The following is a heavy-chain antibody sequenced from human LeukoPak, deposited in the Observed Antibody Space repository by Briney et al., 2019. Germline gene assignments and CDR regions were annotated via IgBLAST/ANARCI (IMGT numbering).Heavy chain of an antibody. CDR1: GFTFSNYA. D-gene: IGHD5-18*01. CDR2: VSYDGTSK. J-gene: IGHJ4*02. CDR3: ARPMGPYSYGYSPFDY. V-gene: IGHV3-30*14. Sequence: GGPLRLSCAASGFTFSNYAMHWVRQAPGKGLEWVAFVSYDGTSKYYANSVMGRFTISRANSKNTLSLQMNSLRGDDTAVYYCARPMGPYSYGYSPFDYWGQRTLVTVSS.